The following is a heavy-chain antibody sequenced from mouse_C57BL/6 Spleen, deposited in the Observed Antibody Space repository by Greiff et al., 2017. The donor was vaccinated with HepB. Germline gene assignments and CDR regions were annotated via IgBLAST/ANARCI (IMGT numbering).Heavy chain of an antibody. Sequence: VQLQQSGAELVKPGASVKISCKASGYAFSSYWMNWVKQRPGKGLEWIGQIYPGDGDTNYNGKFKGKATLTADKSSSTAYMQLSSLTSEDSAVYFCARERLLDAMDYWGQGTSVTVSS. CDR3: ARERLLDAMDY. CDR2: IYPGDGDT. CDR1: GYAFSSYW. V-gene: IGHV1-80*01. D-gene: IGHD2-3*01. J-gene: IGHJ4*01.